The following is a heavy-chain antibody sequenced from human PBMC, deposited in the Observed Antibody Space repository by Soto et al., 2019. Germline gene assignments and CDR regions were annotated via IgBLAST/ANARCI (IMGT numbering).Heavy chain of an antibody. CDR2: IKQDGSEK. Sequence: EVQLVESGGGLVQPGGSLRLSCAASGFTFSNYWMSWVRQAPGKGLEWVANIKQDGSEKYYVESVKGRFTISRDNAKKALVLQMNSQRAEDTAVYYSASLAYYEYIWGSYLDYWGQGTLVTVSS. J-gene: IGHJ4*02. D-gene: IGHD3-16*02. CDR3: ASLAYYEYIWGSYLDY. CDR1: GFTFSNYW. V-gene: IGHV3-7*01.